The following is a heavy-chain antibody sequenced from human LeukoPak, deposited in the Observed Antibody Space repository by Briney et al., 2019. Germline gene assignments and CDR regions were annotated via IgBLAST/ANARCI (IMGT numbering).Heavy chain of an antibody. CDR2: IYYSGSI. J-gene: IGHJ4*02. CDR1: GGSVSSGSYY. Sequence: SETLSLTCTVSGGSVSSGSYYWSWIRQPPGKGLEWIGYIYYSGSINYNPSLKSRVTISVDTSKNQFSLKLSSVTAADTAVYYCARVGHSGCYYGFDYWGQGTLVTVSS. CDR3: ARVGHSGCYYGFDY. V-gene: IGHV4-61*01. D-gene: IGHD1-26*01.